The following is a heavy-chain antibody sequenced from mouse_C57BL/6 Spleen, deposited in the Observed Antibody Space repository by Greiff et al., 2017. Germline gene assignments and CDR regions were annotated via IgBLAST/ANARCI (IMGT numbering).Heavy chain of an antibody. Sequence: QVQLQQSGPGLVQPSQSLSITCTASGFSLTSYGVHWVRQSPGKGLEWLGEIWSGGSTVYYAAFISRLSISKDNSKNHIFFKMNSLQADDTAIYYCAREGGVTADFDYWGQGTTLTVSS. CDR3: AREGGVTADFDY. D-gene: IGHD2-2*01. CDR1: GFSLTSYG. V-gene: IGHV2-2*01. J-gene: IGHJ2*01. CDR2: IWSGGST.